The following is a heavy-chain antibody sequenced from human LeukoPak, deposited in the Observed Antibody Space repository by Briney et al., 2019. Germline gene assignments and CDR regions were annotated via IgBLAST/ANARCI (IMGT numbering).Heavy chain of an antibody. CDR2: MNPNSGNT. D-gene: IGHD3-10*01. CDR1: GYTFTSYD. V-gene: IGHV1-8*01. Sequence: ASVKVSCKASGYTFTSYDINWVRQATGQGLEWMGWMNPNSGNTGYAQKFQGRVTVTRYTSISTAYMELSSLRSEDTAVYYCARSRTMVRGVIPSLGYWGQGTLVTVSS. J-gene: IGHJ4*02. CDR3: ARSRTMVRGVIPSLGY.